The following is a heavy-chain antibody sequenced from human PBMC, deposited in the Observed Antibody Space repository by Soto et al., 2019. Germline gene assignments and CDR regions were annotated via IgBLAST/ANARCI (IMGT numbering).Heavy chain of an antibody. V-gene: IGHV4-31*03. J-gene: IGHJ6*02. Sequence: QVQLQESGPGLVKPSQTLSLTCTVSGGSISSGGYYWRWIRRPPGKGLEWIGYIYYSGSTYYNPSRKSRVTISVDTSKNQFSLKLSSLTSAYTAVYYCARDVYGDYGDYYYGTDVWGQGTTVTVSS. CDR2: IYYSGST. CDR1: GGSISSGGYY. CDR3: ARDVYGDYGDYYYGTDV. D-gene: IGHD4-17*01.